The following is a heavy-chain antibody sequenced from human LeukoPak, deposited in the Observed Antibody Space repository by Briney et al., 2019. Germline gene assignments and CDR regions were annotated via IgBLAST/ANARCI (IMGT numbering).Heavy chain of an antibody. CDR1: EFTFSSYN. CDR3: ARDQPPYFDFWSGKNYYYYMDV. V-gene: IGHV3-7*01. J-gene: IGHJ6*03. D-gene: IGHD3-3*01. CDR2: INQDGGGR. Sequence: PGGSLRLSCAASEFTFSSYNMNWVRQAPGKGLEWVANINQDGGGRYYVDSVKGRFTISRDNAKNSVHLQMNSLRAEDTAVYYCARDQPPYFDFWSGKNYYYYMDVWGKGTTVTVSS.